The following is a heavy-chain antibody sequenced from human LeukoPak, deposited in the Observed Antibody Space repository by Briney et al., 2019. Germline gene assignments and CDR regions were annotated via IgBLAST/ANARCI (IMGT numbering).Heavy chain of an antibody. CDR2: INPNSGGT. J-gene: IGHJ3*02. CDR3: ARAILSGSYQDDAFDI. CDR1: GYTFTGYY. V-gene: IGHV1-2*02. D-gene: IGHD1-26*01. Sequence: AASVKVSCKASGYTFTGYYMHWVRQAPGQGLEWMGWINPNSGGTNYAQKLQGRVTMTTDTSTSTAYMELRSLRSDDTAVYYCARAILSGSYQDDAFDIWGQGTMVTVSS.